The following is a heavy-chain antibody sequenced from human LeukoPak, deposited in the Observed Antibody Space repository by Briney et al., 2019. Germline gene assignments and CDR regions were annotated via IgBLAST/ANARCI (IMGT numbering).Heavy chain of an antibody. CDR3: ARGGDYCSDTSCYTSAFDI. J-gene: IGHJ3*02. CDR2: ISSSSSYI. D-gene: IGHD2-2*02. CDR1: GFTFSSYS. V-gene: IGHV3-21*01. Sequence: PGGSLRLSCAASGFTFSSYSMTWVRQAPGKGLEWVSSISSSSSYIYYAASLKGRFTISRDNAKNSLYLQMNSLRADDTAVYYCARGGDYCSDTSCYTSAFDIWGQGTMVTVSS.